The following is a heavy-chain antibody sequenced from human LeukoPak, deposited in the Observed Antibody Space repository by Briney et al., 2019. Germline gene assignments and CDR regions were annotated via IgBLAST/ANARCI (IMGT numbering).Heavy chain of an antibody. D-gene: IGHD3-22*01. CDR3: ARDFSIVVPKGEYYYYGMDV. J-gene: IGHJ6*02. CDR2: MNPNSGNT. CDR1: GYTFTSYD. Sequence: VASVKVSCKASGYTFTSYDINWVRQATGQGLEWMGWMNPNSGNTGYAQKFQGRVTMTRNTSISTAYMELSSLRSEDTAVYYCARDFSIVVPKGEYYYYGMDVWGQGTTVTVPS. V-gene: IGHV1-8*01.